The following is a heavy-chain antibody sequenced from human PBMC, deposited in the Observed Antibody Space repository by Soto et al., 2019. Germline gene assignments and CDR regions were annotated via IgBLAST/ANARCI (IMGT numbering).Heavy chain of an antibody. J-gene: IGHJ4*02. CDR1: GYTFSSYG. Sequence: QVPLVQSGAEVKKPGASVKVSCKASGYTFSSYGISWVRQAPGQGLEWMGWISAYNGTTNDAQELQGRVTMTTDTSTSTAYMELRSLRSDDTALYYCARDHSGSPFYWGQGTLVTVSS. V-gene: IGHV1-18*01. CDR3: ARDHSGSPFY. CDR2: ISAYNGTT. D-gene: IGHD1-26*01.